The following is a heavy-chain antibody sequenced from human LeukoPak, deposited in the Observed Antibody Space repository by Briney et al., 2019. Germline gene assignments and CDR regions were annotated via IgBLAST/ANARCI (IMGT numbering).Heavy chain of an antibody. CDR3: ARVWGMTTVPSGDFDI. J-gene: IGHJ3*02. Sequence: PSETLSLTCTVSGGSISSYYWSWIRQPPGEGLEWSGDIYYSGSTHYNPSLKSRDTISVATSKNQFSLKLSSVTAADTAVYYCARVWGMTTVPSGDFDIWGQGTMVTVSS. CDR2: IYYSGST. D-gene: IGHD4-17*01. V-gene: IGHV4-59*01. CDR1: GGSISSYY.